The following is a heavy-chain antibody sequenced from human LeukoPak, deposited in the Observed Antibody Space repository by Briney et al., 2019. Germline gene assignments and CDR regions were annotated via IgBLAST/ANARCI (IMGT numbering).Heavy chain of an antibody. V-gene: IGHV1-18*01. D-gene: IGHD4-17*01. CDR3: ARGLYGDGDY. J-gene: IGHJ4*02. CDR2: ISTYNGNT. Sequence: ASVKVSCKASGYTFTSYGISWVRQAPGQGLEWMGWISTYNGNTNYAQKFQGRVTMTTGTSTSTACMEPRSLRSDDTAVYYCARGLYGDGDYWGQGTLVTVSS. CDR1: GYTFTSYG.